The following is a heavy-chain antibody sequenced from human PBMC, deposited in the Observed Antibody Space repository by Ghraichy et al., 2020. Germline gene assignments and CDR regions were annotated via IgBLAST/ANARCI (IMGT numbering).Heavy chain of an antibody. D-gene: IGHD6-6*01. J-gene: IGHJ4*02. CDR3: ARGGPGGSSVRPMYYYDY. CDR1: GFTFSSYS. Sequence: GGSLRLSCAASGFTFSSYSMNWVRQAPGKGLEWVSSISSSSSYIYYADSVKGRFTISRDNAKNSLYLQMNSLRAEDTAVYYCARGGPGGSSVRPMYYYDYWGQGTLVTVSS. V-gene: IGHV3-21*01. CDR2: ISSSSSYI.